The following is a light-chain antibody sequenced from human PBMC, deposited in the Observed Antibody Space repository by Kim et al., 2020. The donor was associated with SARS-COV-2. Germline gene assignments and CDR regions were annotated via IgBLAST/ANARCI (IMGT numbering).Light chain of an antibody. V-gene: IGLV6-57*01. CDR2: EDN. Sequence: GKTVTISCTRSGGSIASNYVQWYRQRPGSSPTTVIYEDNQRPSGVPDRFSGSIDSSSNSASLTISGLKTEDEADYYCQSYDSSNQVFGGGTQLTVL. CDR3: QSYDSSNQV. J-gene: IGLJ3*02. CDR1: GGSIASNY.